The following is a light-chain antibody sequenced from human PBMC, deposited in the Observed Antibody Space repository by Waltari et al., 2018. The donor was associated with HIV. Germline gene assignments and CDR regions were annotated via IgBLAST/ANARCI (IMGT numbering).Light chain of an antibody. CDR2: DNN. V-gene: IGLV1-51*01. J-gene: IGLJ3*02. CDR3: GTWDSSVSAGV. CDR1: TSNVGKNS. Sequence: QSVLTQPPSVSAAPGQTVTISCSGSTSNVGKNSVSWYQQFPETAPKLIIYDNNKRPSGIPDRFSGSKSGTSATLTITGLQTGDEADYYCGTWDSSVSAGVFGGGSKLTVL.